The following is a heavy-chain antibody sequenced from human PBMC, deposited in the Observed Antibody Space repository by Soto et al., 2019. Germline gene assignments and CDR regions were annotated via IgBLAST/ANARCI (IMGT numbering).Heavy chain of an antibody. V-gene: IGHV1-18*01. J-gene: IGHJ4*02. CDR2: ISAYNGNT. CDR3: ARKDYYDSSGYRRDFDY. CDR1: GYTFTSYA. Sequence: ASVKVSCKASGYTFTSYAISWVRQAPGQGLEWMGWISAYNGNTNYAQKLQGRVTMTTDTSTSTAYMELRSLRSDDTAVYYCARKDYYDSSGYRRDFDYWGQGTMVTV. D-gene: IGHD3-22*01.